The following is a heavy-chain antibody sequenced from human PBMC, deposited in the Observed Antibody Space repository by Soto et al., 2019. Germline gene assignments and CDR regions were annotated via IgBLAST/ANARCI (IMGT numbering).Heavy chain of an antibody. Sequence: QVQLVQSGAEVQKPGASVKVSCKASGYTFSSFDVNWVRQATGQGLEWMGWMNPRSGDTVYAQKFQGRVTMTRDTSIGTAYMELRSLRSEDTAVYYCTRSLSNKVAPDYLGQGSLLTVSS. CDR3: TRSLSNKVAPDY. D-gene: IGHD4-4*01. V-gene: IGHV1-8*02. J-gene: IGHJ4*02. CDR2: MNPRSGDT. CDR1: GYTFSSFD.